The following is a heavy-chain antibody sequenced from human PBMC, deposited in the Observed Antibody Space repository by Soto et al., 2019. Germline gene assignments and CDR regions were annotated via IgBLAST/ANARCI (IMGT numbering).Heavy chain of an antibody. J-gene: IGHJ3*02. Sequence: ASVKVSCKASGYTFTSYGISWVRQAPGQGLEWMGWISAYNGNTNYAQKLQGRVTMTTDTSTSTAYMELRSLRSDDTAVYYCARVDIVVVPAAIFLFEAFDIWGQGTMVTVSS. D-gene: IGHD2-2*01. CDR1: GYTFTSYG. CDR3: ARVDIVVVPAAIFLFEAFDI. CDR2: ISAYNGNT. V-gene: IGHV1-18*01.